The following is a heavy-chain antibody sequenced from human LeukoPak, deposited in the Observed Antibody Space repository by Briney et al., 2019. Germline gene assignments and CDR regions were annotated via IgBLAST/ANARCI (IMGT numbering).Heavy chain of an antibody. CDR2: IWYDGSNK. J-gene: IGHJ4*02. CDR1: GFTFSSYG. CDR3: ARDRGYSCGY. Sequence: GGSLRLSCAASGFTFSSYGIHWVRQAPGKGLEWVAVIWYDGSNKYYADSVKGRFTISRDNSKNTLFLQMNGLRAEDTAVYYCARDRGYSCGYWGQGTLVTVSS. V-gene: IGHV3-33*01. D-gene: IGHD5-18*01.